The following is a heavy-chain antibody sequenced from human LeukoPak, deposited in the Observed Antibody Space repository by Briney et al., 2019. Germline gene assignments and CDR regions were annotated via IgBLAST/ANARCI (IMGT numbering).Heavy chain of an antibody. CDR2: INPNSGGT. Sequence: ASVKVSCKASGYTFTGYYMHWVRQAPGQGLEWMGWINPNSGGTNYAQKFQGRVTMTRDTSISTACMELSRLRSDDTAVYYCARPLMITFGGVIVNGGDSDAFDIWGQGTMVTVSS. V-gene: IGHV1-2*02. CDR1: GYTFTGYY. D-gene: IGHD3-16*02. J-gene: IGHJ3*02. CDR3: ARPLMITFGGVIVNGGDSDAFDI.